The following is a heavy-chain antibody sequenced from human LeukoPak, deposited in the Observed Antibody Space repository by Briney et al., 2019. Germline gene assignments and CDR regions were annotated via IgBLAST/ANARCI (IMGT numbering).Heavy chain of an antibody. CDR3: AREGAMAAGWYFDY. V-gene: IGHV3-7*05. D-gene: IGHD5-18*01. Sequence: GGSLRLSCAASGFTFSSYWMTWVRQAPGEGLEWVANIKQDGSEKYYVDSVKGRFTISRDNAKNSLYLQMNSLRAEDMAVYYCAREGAMAAGWYFDYWGQGTLVTVSS. J-gene: IGHJ4*02. CDR2: IKQDGSEK. CDR1: GFTFSSYW.